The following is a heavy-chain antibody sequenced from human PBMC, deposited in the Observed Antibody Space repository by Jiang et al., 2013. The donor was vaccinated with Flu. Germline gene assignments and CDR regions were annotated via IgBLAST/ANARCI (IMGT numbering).Heavy chain of an antibody. J-gene: IGHJ6*02. CDR2: IIPILGIA. CDR1: GGTFSSYA. CDR3: ARTNYSSGWYFRVTPTYYYYVWTS. Sequence: SGAEVKKPGSSVKVSCKASGGTFSSYAISWVRQAPGQGLEWMGRIIPILGIANYAQKFQGRVTITADKSTSTAYMELSSLRSEDTAVYYCARTNYSSGWYFRVTPTYYYYVWTSGAEGTDGHRLL. D-gene: IGHD6-19*01. V-gene: IGHV1-69*04.